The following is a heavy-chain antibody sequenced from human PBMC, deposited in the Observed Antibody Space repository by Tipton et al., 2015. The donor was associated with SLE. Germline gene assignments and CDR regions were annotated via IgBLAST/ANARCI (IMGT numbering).Heavy chain of an antibody. V-gene: IGHV4-59*11. D-gene: IGHD6-13*01. CDR1: GGSISSHY. CDR2: INYSRST. J-gene: IGHJ6*02. CDR3: ARGVLSSSWTLDGMDV. Sequence: TLSLTCTVSGGSISSHYWSWIRRPPGKALEWIGYINYSRSTNYNPSLKSRATISVDTSKNQFSLKPSSVTAADTAVYYCARGVLSSSWTLDGMDVWGQGTTVTVSS.